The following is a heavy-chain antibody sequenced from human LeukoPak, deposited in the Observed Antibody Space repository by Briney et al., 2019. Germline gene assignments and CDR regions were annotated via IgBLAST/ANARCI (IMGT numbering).Heavy chain of an antibody. V-gene: IGHV3-11*04. D-gene: IGHD6-13*01. J-gene: IGHJ6*03. CDR3: ARDSGARSSSWWGYYYYYYMDV. CDR2: ISSSGSNI. Sequence: NAGGSLRLSCAASGFTFSDYYMSWIRQAPGKGLEWVSYISSSGSNIYYADSVKGRFTISRDNAKNSLYLQMNSLRAEDTAVYYCARDSGARSSSWWGYYYYYYMDVWGKGTTVTVSS. CDR1: GFTFSDYY.